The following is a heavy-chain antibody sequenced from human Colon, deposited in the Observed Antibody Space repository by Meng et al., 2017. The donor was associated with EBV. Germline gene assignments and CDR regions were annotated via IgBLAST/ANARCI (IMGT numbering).Heavy chain of an antibody. CDR2: VNHSGDN. D-gene: IGHD3-10*01. V-gene: IGHV4-34*01. J-gene: IGHJ5*02. CDR3: ARRGPSGNFSP. CDR1: GGSFSFSGYF. Sequence: LHQWAPGLVKPTQALSFTCAVYGGSFSFSGYFWSWMRQPPGKGLEWIGEVNHSGDNNYNLSFKSRVTVNLDTSKKQFSLKLTSVTAVDTAVYYCARRGPSGNFSPWSQGALVTVSS.